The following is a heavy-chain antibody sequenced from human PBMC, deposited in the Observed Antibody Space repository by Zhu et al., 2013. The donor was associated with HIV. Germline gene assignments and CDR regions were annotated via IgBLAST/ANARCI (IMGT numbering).Heavy chain of an antibody. CDR3: ARDLRYCSSTSCYSFDY. V-gene: IGHV4-39*07. CDR2: IYYSGST. D-gene: IGHD2-2*02. Sequence: QVQLQESGPGLVKPSETLSLTCTVSGGSISSSSYYWGWIRQPPGKGLEWIGSIYYSGSTYYNPSLKSRVTISVDTSKNQFSLKLSSVTAADTAVYYCARDLRYCSSTSCYSFDYWGQGTLVTVSS. CDR1: GGSISSSSYY. J-gene: IGHJ4*02.